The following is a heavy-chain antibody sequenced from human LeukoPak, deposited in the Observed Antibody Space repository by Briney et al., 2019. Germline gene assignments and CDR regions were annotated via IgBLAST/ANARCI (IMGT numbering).Heavy chain of an antibody. CDR1: GGPISSGGYY. CDR2: IYYSGST. CDR3: ARDLMVSGIDY. D-gene: IGHD2-8*01. J-gene: IGHJ4*02. V-gene: IGHV4-31*03. Sequence: ASQTLSLTCTVSGGPISSGGYYWSWIRQHPGKGLEWIGYIYYSGSTYYNPSLKSRVTISVDTSKNQFSLKLSSVTAADTAVYYCARDLMVSGIDYWGQGTLVTVSS.